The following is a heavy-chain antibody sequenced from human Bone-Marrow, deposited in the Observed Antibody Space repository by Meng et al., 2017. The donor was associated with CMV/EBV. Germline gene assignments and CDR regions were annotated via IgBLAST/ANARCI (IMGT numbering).Heavy chain of an antibody. J-gene: IGHJ5*02. CDR3: ARGYDPSYYDFWSGYYPNWFDP. CDR1: GFTFSSYE. D-gene: IGHD3-3*01. Sequence: GGSLRLSCAASGFTFSSYEMNWVRQAPGKGLEWVSYISSSGSTIYYADSVKGRFTISRDNSKNTLYLQMNSLRAEDTAVYYCARGYDPSYYDFWSGYYPNWFDPWGQGTLVTVSS. V-gene: IGHV3-48*03. CDR2: ISSSGSTI.